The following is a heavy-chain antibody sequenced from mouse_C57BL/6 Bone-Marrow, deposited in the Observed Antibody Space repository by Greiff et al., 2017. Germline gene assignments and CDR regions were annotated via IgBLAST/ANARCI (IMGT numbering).Heavy chain of an antibody. CDR1: GYTFTSYW. J-gene: IGHJ3*01. Sequence: EVQLQQSGTVLARPGASVKMSCKTSGYTFTSYWMHWVKQRPGQGLEWIGAIYPGNSDTSYNQKFKGKAKLTAVTSASTAYMELSSLTNEDSAIYCCTRYTTGAYWGQGTLGTAS. CDR3: TRYTTGAY. CDR2: IYPGNSDT. D-gene: IGHD1-1*01. V-gene: IGHV1-5*01.